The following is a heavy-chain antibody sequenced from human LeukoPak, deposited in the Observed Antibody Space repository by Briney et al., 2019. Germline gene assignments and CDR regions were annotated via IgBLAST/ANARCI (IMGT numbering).Heavy chain of an antibody. CDR2: ISYDGSNN. J-gene: IGHJ4*02. V-gene: IGHV3-30-3*01. CDR1: GFTFRSYA. Sequence: RSLRLSCAASGFTFRSYAMQWVRQAPGKGLEWVALISYDGSNNYYADSVKGRFTISRDNSKNTLYLQMNSLRAEDTAVYYCARDSPARITMIVVVSYFDYWGQGTLVTVSS. CDR3: ARDSPARITMIVVVSYFDY. D-gene: IGHD3-22*01.